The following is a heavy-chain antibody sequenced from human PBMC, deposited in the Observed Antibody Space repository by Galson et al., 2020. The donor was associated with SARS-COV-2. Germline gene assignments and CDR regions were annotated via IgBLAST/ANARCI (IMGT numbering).Heavy chain of an antibody. CDR1: GDSISSSNW. CDR3: ARDTRRPSDIVATTLPY. CDR2: IYHTGDT. Sequence: SETLSLTCAVSGDSISSSNWWHWVRQSPEKGLEWIGEIYHTGDTNYNPSLKSRVTISVDKSKNQFSLKVRSVSAADTAVYYCARDTRRPSDIVATTLPYWGQGLLVTVS. V-gene: IGHV4-4*02. D-gene: IGHD5-12*01. J-gene: IGHJ4*02.